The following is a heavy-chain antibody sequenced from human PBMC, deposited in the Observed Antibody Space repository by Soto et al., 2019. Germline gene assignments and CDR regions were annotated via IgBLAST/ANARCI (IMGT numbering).Heavy chain of an antibody. CDR3: ARDNLSTFDY. D-gene: IGHD1-20*01. V-gene: IGHV3-33*01. CDR1: GFTFSSYG. CDR2: IWYDGSNK. Sequence: QVQLVESGGGVVQPGRSLRLSCAASGFTFSSYGMHWVRQAPGKGLEWVAGIWYDGSNKYYADSVKGRFTISRDNSKNTLYLQMNSLRAEDTAVYYCARDNLSTFDYWGQGTLVTVSS. J-gene: IGHJ4*02.